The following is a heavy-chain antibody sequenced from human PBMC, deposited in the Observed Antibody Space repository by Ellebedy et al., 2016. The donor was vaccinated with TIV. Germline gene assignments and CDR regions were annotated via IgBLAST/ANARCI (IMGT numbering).Heavy chain of an antibody. Sequence: PGGSLRLSCAASGFTVGSHWMHWVRQAPGKGLVWVSRINTDGSSPTYADSVKGRFTIYRDNAKNTLYLQMNSLRAEDTAVYYCARDAIGELLFYYGMDVWGQGTTVTVSS. D-gene: IGHD2-15*01. CDR1: GFTVGSHW. V-gene: IGHV3-74*01. J-gene: IGHJ6*02. CDR3: ARDAIGELLFYYGMDV. CDR2: INTDGSSP.